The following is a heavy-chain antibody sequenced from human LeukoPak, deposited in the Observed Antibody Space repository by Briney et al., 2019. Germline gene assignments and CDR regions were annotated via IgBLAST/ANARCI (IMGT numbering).Heavy chain of an antibody. CDR1: GFTFSTYG. V-gene: IGHV4-34*01. CDR2: INHSGST. Sequence: PGGSLRLSCAASGFTFSTYGMSWVRQAPGKGLEWIGEINHSGSTNYNPSLKSRVTISVDTSKNQFSLKLSSVTTADTAVYYCARAAPGMAGKDYWGQGTLVTVSS. J-gene: IGHJ4*02. CDR3: ARAAPGMAGKDY. D-gene: IGHD6-19*01.